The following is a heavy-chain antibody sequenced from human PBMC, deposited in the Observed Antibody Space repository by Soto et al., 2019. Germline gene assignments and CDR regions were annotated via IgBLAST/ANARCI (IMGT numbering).Heavy chain of an antibody. CDR3: AKESSGYNYGCSNYFDY. Sequence: EVQLLESGGGLVQPGGSLRLSCAASGFTFSNYAMTWVRQAPGKGLEWVSAISSGGTYTDYADSVKGRFTLSRDNSKNMVYLQMHSRIAEDTAVYHCAKESSGYNYGCSNYFDYWGQGTLVTVSS. V-gene: IGHV3-23*01. J-gene: IGHJ4*02. CDR1: GFTFSNYA. CDR2: ISSGGTYT. D-gene: IGHD5-18*01.